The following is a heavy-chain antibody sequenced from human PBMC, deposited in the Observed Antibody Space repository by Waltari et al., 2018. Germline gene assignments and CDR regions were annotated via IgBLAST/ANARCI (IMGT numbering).Heavy chain of an antibody. D-gene: IGHD6-13*01. CDR3: ARDLWRKSSSCFDS. CDR1: GYTFTAYY. CDR2: INPNNGGS. Sequence: QVQLVQSGAEVKKPGASVKVSCKASGYTFTAYYMHWVRQAPGQGLEWMGWINPNNGGSNEAQKFKGRVTMTWDTAISTAYMELSRLRSDDTAMYYCARDLWRKSSSCFDSWGQGTLVAVSS. J-gene: IGHJ4*02. V-gene: IGHV1-2*02.